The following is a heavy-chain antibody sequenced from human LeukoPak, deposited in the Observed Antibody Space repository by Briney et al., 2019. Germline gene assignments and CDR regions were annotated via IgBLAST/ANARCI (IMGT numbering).Heavy chain of an antibody. CDR2: IISSSSYI. J-gene: IGHJ3*02. CDR3: ARDGLDTAMVTFAAFDI. V-gene: IGHV3-21*01. CDR1: GFTFSSYS. Sequence: GGSLRLSCAASGFTFSSYSMNWVRQAPGKGLEWVSSIISSSSYIYYAVSVKGRFTISRDNAKNSLYLQMNSLRAEDTAVYYCARDGLDTAMVTFAAFDIWGQGTMVTVSS. D-gene: IGHD5-18*01.